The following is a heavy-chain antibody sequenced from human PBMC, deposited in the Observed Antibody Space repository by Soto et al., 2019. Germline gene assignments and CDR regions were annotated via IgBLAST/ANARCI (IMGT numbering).Heavy chain of an antibody. Sequence: QVQLVQSGAEVKKPGASVKVSCKASGYTFTNYYMHWVRQAPGQGLEWMGVIDPSGGSTSYAQKFQGRVTMTRDMSTSTVYMEVSSLRSEDTAVYYCARSHNWRLGQNWGQGTLVTVSS. CDR1: GYTFTNYY. V-gene: IGHV1-46*01. CDR3: ARSHNWRLGQN. J-gene: IGHJ4*02. CDR2: IDPSGGST. D-gene: IGHD1-20*01.